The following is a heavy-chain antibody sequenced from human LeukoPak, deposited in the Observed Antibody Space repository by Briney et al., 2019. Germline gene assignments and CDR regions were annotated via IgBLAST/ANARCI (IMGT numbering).Heavy chain of an antibody. CDR3: ARNRYYYGSGNYGVPNWFDP. J-gene: IGHJ5*02. D-gene: IGHD3-10*01. CDR1: GYSISSGYY. CDR2: IYHSGST. Sequence: PSETLSLTCTVSGYSISSGYYWGWIRQPPGKGLEWIGSIYHSGSTYYNPSLKSRVTISVDTSKNQFSLKLGSVTAADTAMYYCARNRYYYGSGNYGVPNWFDPWGQGTLVTVSS. V-gene: IGHV4-38-2*02.